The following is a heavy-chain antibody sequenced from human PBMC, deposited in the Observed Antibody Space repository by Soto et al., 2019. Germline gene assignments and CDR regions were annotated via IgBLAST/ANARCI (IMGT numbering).Heavy chain of an antibody. CDR3: ARINYGSGTSWFDP. V-gene: IGHV3-11*01. D-gene: IGHD3-10*01. J-gene: IGHJ5*02. CDR1: GFTFSDYY. CDR2: ISISGNSM. Sequence: VQLLESGGGLVKPGGSLRLSCAASGFTFSDYYMAWIRQAPGEGLAWISYISISGNSMYYADSVKGRFTISRDNARNSMYLQMNSLRAEDTAMYFCARINYGSGTSWFDPWGQGALVTVSS.